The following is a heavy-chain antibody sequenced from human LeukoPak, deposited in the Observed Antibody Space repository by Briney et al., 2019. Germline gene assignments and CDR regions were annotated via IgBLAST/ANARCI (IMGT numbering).Heavy chain of an antibody. CDR1: GYTFTGYY. CDR2: INPNSGGT. CDR3: AEEYYYGSGSYSR. D-gene: IGHD3-10*01. J-gene: IGHJ4*02. V-gene: IGHV1-2*02. Sequence: ASVKVSCKASGYTFTGYYMHCVRQAPGQGLEWMGWINPNSGGTNYAQKFQGRVTMTRDTSISTAYMELSRLRSDDTAVYYCAEEYYYGSGSYSRWGQGTLVTVSS.